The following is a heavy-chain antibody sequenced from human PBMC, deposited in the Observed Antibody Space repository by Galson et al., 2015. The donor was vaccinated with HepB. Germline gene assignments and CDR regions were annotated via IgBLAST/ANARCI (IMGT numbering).Heavy chain of an antibody. CDR2: ISSSSSTI. V-gene: IGHV3-48*01. CDR1: GFTFRSYS. J-gene: IGHJ3*02. CDR3: ARDKTRWLPRRGDDAFDI. D-gene: IGHD3-22*01. Sequence: SLRLSCAASGFTFRSYSMNWVRQAPGKGLEWVSYISSSSSTIYYADSVKGRFTISRDNAKNSLYLQMNSLRAEDTAVYYCARDKTRWLPRRGDDAFDIWGQGTMVTVSS.